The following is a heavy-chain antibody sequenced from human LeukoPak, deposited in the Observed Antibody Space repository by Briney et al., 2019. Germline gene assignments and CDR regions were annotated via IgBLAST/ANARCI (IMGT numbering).Heavy chain of an antibody. CDR3: ARHGRDSFYTTFDY. CDR1: GFTFNNYW. Sequence: PGGSLRFSFAASGFTFNNYWMSWVRQAPGKGLEWVANIKQDGSERRFVDSVKGRFTISRDNAKNSLDLQMNSLRPEDTAVYYCARHGRDSFYTTFDYWGQGTLVTVSS. CDR2: IKQDGSER. J-gene: IGHJ4*02. V-gene: IGHV3-7*01. D-gene: IGHD3-22*01.